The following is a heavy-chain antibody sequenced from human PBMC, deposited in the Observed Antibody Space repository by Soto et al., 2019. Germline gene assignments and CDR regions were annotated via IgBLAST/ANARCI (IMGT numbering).Heavy chain of an antibody. D-gene: IGHD3-22*01. J-gene: IGHJ6*02. V-gene: IGHV5-51*01. CDR3: VKHYYDSSGPGAYYYYGMDV. Sequence: ESLKISCKGSGYSFTSYWIGWVRQMPGKGLEWMGIIYPGDSDTRYSPSFQGQVTISADKSISTAYLQRSSLKASDTAMYYCVKHYYDSSGPGAYYYYGMDVWGQGTTVTVSS. CDR2: IYPGDSDT. CDR1: GYSFTSYW.